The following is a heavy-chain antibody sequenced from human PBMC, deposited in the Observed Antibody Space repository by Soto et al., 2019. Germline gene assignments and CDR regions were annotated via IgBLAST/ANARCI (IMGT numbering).Heavy chain of an antibody. J-gene: IGHJ4*01. CDR3: TIPRSSLQWHPFAL. D-gene: IGHD6-19*01. CDR1: GFTFISYD. V-gene: IGHV3-13*04. Sequence: GGSLRLSCAASGFTFISYDMHWVLQATGKGLEWVSAIGTAGDTYYPGSVKGRFTISRDNSRNTLFLQMDSLRPDDTAVYYCTIPRSSLQWHPFALWGHGTQVIVAS. CDR2: IGTAGDT.